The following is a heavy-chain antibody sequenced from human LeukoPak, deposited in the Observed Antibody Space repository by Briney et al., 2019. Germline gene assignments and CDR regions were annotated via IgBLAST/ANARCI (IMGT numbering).Heavy chain of an antibody. CDR3: AKSDYGGNSWFDY. V-gene: IGHV3-30*18. CDR2: ISYDGSNK. J-gene: IGHJ4*02. CDR1: GFTFSSYG. Sequence: GALRLSCAASGFTFSSYGMHWVRQAPGKGLEWVAVISYDGSNKYYADSVKGRFTISRDNSKNTLYLQMNSLRAEDTAVYYCAKSDYGGNSWFDYWGQGTLVTVSS. D-gene: IGHD4-23*01.